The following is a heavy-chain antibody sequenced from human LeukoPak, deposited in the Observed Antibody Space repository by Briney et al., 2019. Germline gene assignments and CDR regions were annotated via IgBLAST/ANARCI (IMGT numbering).Heavy chain of an antibody. J-gene: IGHJ4*02. CDR1: GFTFSSYS. CDR3: TTDHRTIYGVVFPDY. CDR2: INYKTNGGTA. V-gene: IGHV3-15*01. Sequence: GGSLRLSGAASGFTFSSYSMNWVRQAPGKGLEWVGRINYKTNGGTADYAAPVKGRFTISRDDSKDTLYLQMNSLETEDTVVYYCTTDHRTIYGVVFPDYWGQGTLVTVSS. D-gene: IGHD3-3*01.